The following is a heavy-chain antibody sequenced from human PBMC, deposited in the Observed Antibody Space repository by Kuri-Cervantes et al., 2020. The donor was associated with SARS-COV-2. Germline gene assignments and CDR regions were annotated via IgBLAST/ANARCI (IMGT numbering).Heavy chain of an antibody. CDR3: ARDLPKLAARRVVV. D-gene: IGHD6-6*01. CDR1: GFTFSSFW. CDR2: MKQDGSEK. J-gene: IGHJ4*02. Sequence: CLKISCAVSGFTFSSFWMSWVRQAPGKGLEWVANMKQDGSEKYYVDSVKGRFTISRDNAKNSLYLQKNSLRAEDTAVYYCARDLPKLAARRVVVWGQGTLVTVSS. V-gene: IGHV3-7*01.